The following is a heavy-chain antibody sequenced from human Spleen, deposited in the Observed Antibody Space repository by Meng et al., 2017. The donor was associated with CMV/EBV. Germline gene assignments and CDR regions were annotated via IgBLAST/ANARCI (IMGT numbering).Heavy chain of an antibody. CDR1: GFTFSTYA. V-gene: IGHV3-7*04. Sequence: GGSLRLSCAVSGFTFSTYAVSWVRQAPGKGLEWVANINQNGSESYYVDSVKGRFTISRDNAKNSVYLQMNSLRAEDTAVYFCTWGTDHDYWGQGTLVTVSS. CDR3: TWGTDHDY. CDR2: INQNGSES. J-gene: IGHJ4*02.